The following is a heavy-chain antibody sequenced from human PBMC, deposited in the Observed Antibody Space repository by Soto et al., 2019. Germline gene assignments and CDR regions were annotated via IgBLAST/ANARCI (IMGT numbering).Heavy chain of an antibody. V-gene: IGHV1-69*05. CDR1: GGTFSSYA. CDR3: ARASLEWLLSHYYYYGMDV. D-gene: IGHD3-3*01. CDR2: IIPIFGTA. Sequence: ASVKVSCKASGGTFSSYAISWVRQAPGQGLEWMGGIIPIFGTANYAQKFQGRVTMTTDTSTSTAYMELRSLRSDDTAVYYCARASLEWLLSHYYYYGMDVWGQGTTVTVSS. J-gene: IGHJ6*02.